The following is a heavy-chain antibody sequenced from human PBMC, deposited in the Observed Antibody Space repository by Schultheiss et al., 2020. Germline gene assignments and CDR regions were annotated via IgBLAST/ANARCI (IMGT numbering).Heavy chain of an antibody. J-gene: IGHJ4*02. D-gene: IGHD5-12*01. CDR3: GRDGGYSTYLPYYFDY. CDR2: ISSSGSTI. CDR1: GFTFSSYS. Sequence: GESLKISCAASGFTFSSYSMNWVRQAPGKGLEWVSYISSSGSTIYYADSVRGRFTISRDDSKNTLYLQMNSLRFEDTAVYYCGRDGGYSTYLPYYFDYWGQGTLVTVSS. V-gene: IGHV3-48*01.